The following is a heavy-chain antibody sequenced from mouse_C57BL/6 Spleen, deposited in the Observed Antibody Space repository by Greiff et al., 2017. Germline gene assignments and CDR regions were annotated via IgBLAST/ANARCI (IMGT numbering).Heavy chain of an antibody. D-gene: IGHD2-5*01. V-gene: IGHV1-53*01. Sequence: QVQLQQPGTELVKPGASVKLSCKASGYTFTSYWMHWVKQRPGQGLEWIGNINPSNGGTNYNEKFKSKATMTVDKSSSTAYMQLRSLTSEDSAVYYCARSCYSTPWFAYWGQGTLVTVSA. CDR1: GYTFTSYW. CDR2: INPSNGGT. CDR3: ARSCYSTPWFAY. J-gene: IGHJ3*01.